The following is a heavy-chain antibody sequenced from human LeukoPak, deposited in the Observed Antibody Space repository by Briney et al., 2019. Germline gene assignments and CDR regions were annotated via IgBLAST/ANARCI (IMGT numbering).Heavy chain of an antibody. D-gene: IGHD3-10*01. CDR2: ISSSGSTI. CDR1: GFTFSSYE. Sequence: GGSLRLSCAASGFTFSSYEMNWVRQAPGEGLEWVSYISSSGSTIYYADSVKGRFTISRDNAKNSLYLQMNSLRAEDTAVYYCARGGIRITMVRGVIPLDYWGQGTLVTVSS. CDR3: ARGGIRITMVRGVIPLDY. V-gene: IGHV3-48*03. J-gene: IGHJ4*02.